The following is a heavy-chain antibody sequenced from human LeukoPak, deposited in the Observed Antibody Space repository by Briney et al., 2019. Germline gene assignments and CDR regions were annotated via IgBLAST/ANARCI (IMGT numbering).Heavy chain of an antibody. V-gene: IGHV3-30*18. CDR2: ISHDGRNK. CDR3: AKDVRTEAAAMSY. J-gene: IGHJ4*02. D-gene: IGHD2-2*01. Sequence: GGSLRLSCVASGFTFKSYGMHWVRQTPGKGLEWVAVISHDGRNKYYADSVKGRFTISRESSQNTLYLQMNSLRVEDTAVYYCAKDVRTEAAAMSYWGQGSLVIVSS. CDR1: GFTFKSYG.